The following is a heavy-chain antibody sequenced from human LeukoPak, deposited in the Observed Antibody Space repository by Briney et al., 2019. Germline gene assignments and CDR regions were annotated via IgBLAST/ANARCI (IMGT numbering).Heavy chain of an antibody. CDR1: GGSISSSSSY. J-gene: IGHJ4*02. Sequence: SETLSLTCTVSGGSISSSSSYWGWIRQPPGKGLEWIGSIYHSGSTHYNSSLKSRVTISVDTSKNQLSLKLSSVTAADTAVYYCARGVGLTQGGTFDYWGQGTLVTVSS. D-gene: IGHD1-1*01. CDR3: ARGVGLTQGGTFDY. CDR2: IYHSGST. V-gene: IGHV4-39*07.